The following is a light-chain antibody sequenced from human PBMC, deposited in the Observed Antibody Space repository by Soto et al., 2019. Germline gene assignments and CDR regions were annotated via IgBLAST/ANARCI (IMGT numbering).Light chain of an antibody. CDR2: DVS. Sequence: QSALTQSASVSGSPGQSITISFTGTSSDVGGYNYVSWYQQHPGKAPKLIIYDVSNRPSGVSTRFSGSKSGNTASLTISGLQGEDEADYSCSSYTSTSSRVFGGGTKLTVL. J-gene: IGLJ3*02. CDR1: SSDVGGYNY. V-gene: IGLV2-14*01. CDR3: SSYTSTSSRV.